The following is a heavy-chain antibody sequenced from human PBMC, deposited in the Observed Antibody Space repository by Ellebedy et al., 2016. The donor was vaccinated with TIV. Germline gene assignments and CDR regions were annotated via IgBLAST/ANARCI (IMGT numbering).Heavy chain of an antibody. D-gene: IGHD2-2*01. CDR3: AKDPGYVDS. V-gene: IGHV3-23*01. CDR2: ISSNGATT. CDR1: GFRFSSLS. J-gene: IGHJ4*02. Sequence: GGSLRLXXAASGFRFSSLSMSWVRQAPGKGLEWVSLISSNGATTYYADSVKGRFTISRDNSKNTLYLQMNGLRAEDTAVYYCAKDPGYVDSWGQGTLVTVSS.